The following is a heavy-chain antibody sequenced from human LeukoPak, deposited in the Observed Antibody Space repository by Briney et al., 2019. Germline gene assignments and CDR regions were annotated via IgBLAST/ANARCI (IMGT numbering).Heavy chain of an antibody. CDR3: AGGLGGSGDY. D-gene: IGHD3-16*01. V-gene: IGHV3-48*03. J-gene: IGHJ4*02. CDR1: GFILSSDE. CDR2: ISGSGHTI. Sequence: GGSLRLSCAASGFILSSDEMNWVRQAPGKGLEWVSYISGSGHTIYYADSVKGRFTVSRDNAKNTVYLQMNSLRAEDTAVYYCAGGLGGSGDYWGQGTLVTVSS.